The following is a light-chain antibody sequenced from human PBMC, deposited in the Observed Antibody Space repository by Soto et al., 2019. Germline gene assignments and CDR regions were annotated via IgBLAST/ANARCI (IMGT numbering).Light chain of an antibody. CDR2: VAS. CDR1: QSIRSY. Sequence: EIVLTQSPATLSLSPGERATLSGRASQSIRSYLACYQQKPGQAPRLLIYVASNRAAGIPARLSGSGSGSDFTLTIGSLETEEFAVYYCQQRSNWPPTFGQGTKVAIE. CDR3: QQRSNWPPT. J-gene: IGKJ1*01. V-gene: IGKV3-11*01.